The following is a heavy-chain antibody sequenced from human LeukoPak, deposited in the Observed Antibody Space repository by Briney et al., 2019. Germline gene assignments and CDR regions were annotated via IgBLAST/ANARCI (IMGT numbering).Heavy chain of an antibody. J-gene: IGHJ3*02. CDR2: ISYDGSNK. CDR3: AKELLTSPTAEDAFDI. D-gene: IGHD1-14*01. Sequence: GGSLRLSCAASGFTFSSYGMHWVRQAPGKGLEWVAVISYDGSNKYYADSVKGRFTISRDNSKNTLYLQMNSLRAEDTAVYYCAKELLTSPTAEDAFDIWGQGTMVTVSS. V-gene: IGHV3-30*18. CDR1: GFTFSSYG.